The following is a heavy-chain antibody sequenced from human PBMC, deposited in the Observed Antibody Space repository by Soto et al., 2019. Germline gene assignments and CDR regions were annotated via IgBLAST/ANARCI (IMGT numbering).Heavy chain of an antibody. CDR3: ARQTGATTPDY. D-gene: IGHD1-26*01. CDR1: GYDFSNYW. CDR2: IYPADSDT. Sequence: LKISCKGSGYDFSNYWIGWVRQMPGKGLEWMGIIYPADSDTRFSPSFQGQVTISADKSIGTAYLQWSSLKASDSAMYYCARQTGATTPDYWGQGTLVTVSS. J-gene: IGHJ4*02. V-gene: IGHV5-51*01.